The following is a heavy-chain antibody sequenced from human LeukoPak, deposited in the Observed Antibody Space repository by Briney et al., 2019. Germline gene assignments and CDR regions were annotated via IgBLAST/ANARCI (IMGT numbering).Heavy chain of an antibody. V-gene: IGHV3-30-3*01. CDR1: GFTFSSYA. Sequence: TGGSLRLSCAASGFTFSSYAMHWVRQAPGKGLEWVAVISYDGSNKYYAGSVKGRFTISRDNSKNTLYLQMNSLRAEDTDVYYCARGTDLYYDCWSGNYSHWGQGTLVTVSS. CDR3: ARGTDLYYDCWSGNYSH. D-gene: IGHD3-3*01. J-gene: IGHJ4*02. CDR2: ISYDGSNK.